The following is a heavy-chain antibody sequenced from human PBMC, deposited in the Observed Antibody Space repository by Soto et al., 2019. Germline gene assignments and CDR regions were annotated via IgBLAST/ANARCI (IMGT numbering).Heavy chain of an antibody. CDR1: SGSISSAHW. CDR2: IYHSGST. V-gene: IGHV4-4*02. CDR3: ATNSYYSLGV. J-gene: IGHJ6*01. Sequence: QVQLQESGPGLVKPSGTLSLTCAVSSGSISSAHWWNWVRQPPGKGLEWIGEIYHSGSTNSNPSLKSRVTVSVDKSMHQFSLKLTSVTAADTAVYYCATNSYYSLGVWGQGTTVTVSS.